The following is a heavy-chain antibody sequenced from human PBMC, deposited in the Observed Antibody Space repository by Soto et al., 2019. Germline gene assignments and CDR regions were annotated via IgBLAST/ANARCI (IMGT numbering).Heavy chain of an antibody. Sequence: GLLRLSSAACGLSYSSYAVRWVRRASGTGLDSVSAISGRGGSTYYADSVKGRFTISRDNSNNTLYLQMNSLPAEDTAVYHCAKVDCSGGSCWDYYYGMDVWGQGT. J-gene: IGHJ6*02. CDR1: GLSYSSYA. D-gene: IGHD2-15*01. CDR2: ISGRGGST. V-gene: IGHV3-23*01. CDR3: AKVDCSGGSCWDYYYGMDV.